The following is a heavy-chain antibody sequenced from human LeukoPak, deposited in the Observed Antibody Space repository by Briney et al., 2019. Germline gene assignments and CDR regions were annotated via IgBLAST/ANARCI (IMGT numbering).Heavy chain of an antibody. Sequence: SETLSLTCAVYGGSFSGYYWSWIRQPPGKGLEWIGEINHSGSTNYNPSLKSRVTISVDTSKNQFSLKLSSVTAADTAVYYCARSPLYNGDYRFDYWGQGTLVTVSS. J-gene: IGHJ4*02. D-gene: IGHD4-17*01. V-gene: IGHV4-34*01. CDR3: ARSPLYNGDYRFDY. CDR2: INHSGST. CDR1: GGSFSGYY.